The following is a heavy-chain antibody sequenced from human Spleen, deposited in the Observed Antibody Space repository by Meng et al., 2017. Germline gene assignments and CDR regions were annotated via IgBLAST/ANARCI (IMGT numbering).Heavy chain of an antibody. V-gene: IGHV4-38-2*02. J-gene: IGHJ6*02. Sequence: SETLSLTCAVSGYSISSGYYWGWIRQPPGKGLEWIGSIYHSGSTYYNPSLKSRVTISVDTSKNQFSLKLSSVTAADTAVYYCARESGSGWSYYYYGMDVWGQGTTVTVSS. CDR2: IYHSGST. CDR1: GYSISSGYY. CDR3: ARESGSGWSYYYYGMDV. D-gene: IGHD6-19*01.